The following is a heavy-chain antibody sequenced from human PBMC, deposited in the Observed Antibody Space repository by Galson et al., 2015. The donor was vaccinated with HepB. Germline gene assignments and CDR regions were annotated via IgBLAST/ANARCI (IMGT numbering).Heavy chain of an antibody. CDR1: GFTFRNYA. D-gene: IGHD2-2*01. CDR3: ATGKPPITLGSTTGDFES. J-gene: IGHJ4*02. V-gene: IGHV3-30*04. CDR2: ITYDGNDK. Sequence: SLRLSCAASGFTFRNYAMSWVRQAPGKGLEWVATITYDGNDKYYADSVKGRFTVSRGNSKNTLFLEMKSLRPEDTAMYYCATGKPPITLGSTTGDFESWGQGTQVTVSS.